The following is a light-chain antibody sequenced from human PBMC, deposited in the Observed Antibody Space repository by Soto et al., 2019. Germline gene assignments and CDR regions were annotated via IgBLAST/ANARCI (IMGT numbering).Light chain of an antibody. V-gene: IGKV1-39*01. CDR3: QQTASSILYT. CDR1: QSISNY. Sequence: DIQMTQSPSSLSASVGDRITITCRASQSISNYLNWYQQKPGKAPKLLIYAASRLESGVPSRFSGSGSGTDFTLTISSLQPEDFTTYCCQQTASSILYTFGQGTKVEIK. J-gene: IGKJ2*01. CDR2: AAS.